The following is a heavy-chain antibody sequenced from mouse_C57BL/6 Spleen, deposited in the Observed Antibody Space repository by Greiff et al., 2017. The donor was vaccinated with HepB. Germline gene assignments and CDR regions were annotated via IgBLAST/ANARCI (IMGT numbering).Heavy chain of an antibody. CDR2: SRNKANDYTT. CDR3: AREGKEGSFDY. D-gene: IGHD1-3*01. V-gene: IGHV7-1*01. Sequence: EVHLVESGGGLVQSGRSLRLSCATSGFTFSDFYMEWVRQAPGKGLEWIAASRNKANDYTTEYSASVKGRFIVSRDTSQSILYLQMNALRAEDTAIYYCAREGKEGSFDYWGQGTTLTVSS. CDR1: GFTFSDFY. J-gene: IGHJ2*01.